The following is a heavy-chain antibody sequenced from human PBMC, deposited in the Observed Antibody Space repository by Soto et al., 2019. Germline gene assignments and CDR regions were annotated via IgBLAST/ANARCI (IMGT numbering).Heavy chain of an antibody. Sequence: GGSLRLSCTASGFTFGDYAMSWFRQAPGKGLEWVGFIRSKAYGGTTEYAASVKGRFTISRDDSKSIAYLQMNSLKTEDTAVYYCTRGETYYDILTGSHTFDYWGQGTLVTVSS. V-gene: IGHV3-49*03. CDR3: TRGETYYDILTGSHTFDY. CDR1: GFTFGDYA. D-gene: IGHD3-9*01. CDR2: IRSKAYGGTT. J-gene: IGHJ4*02.